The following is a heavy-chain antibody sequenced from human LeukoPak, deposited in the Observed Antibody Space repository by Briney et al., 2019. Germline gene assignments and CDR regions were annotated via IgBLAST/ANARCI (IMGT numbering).Heavy chain of an antibody. J-gene: IGHJ5*02. V-gene: IGHV3-66*01. Sequence: GGSLRLSCAGSGFTFSTYWMHWVRQAPGGGLVWVSVIYSGGSTYYADSVKGRFTISRDTSKNTLYLQMNSLRAEDTAVYYCARDEKGVWFDPWGQGTLVTVSS. CDR2: IYSGGST. CDR1: GFTFSTYW. CDR3: ARDEKGVWFDP.